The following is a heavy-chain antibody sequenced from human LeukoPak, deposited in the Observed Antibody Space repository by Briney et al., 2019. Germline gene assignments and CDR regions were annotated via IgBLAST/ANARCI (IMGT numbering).Heavy chain of an antibody. CDR3: AKDPSYYDSSGYYYGNWYFDL. CDR1: GFTFSSYA. J-gene: IGHJ2*01. Sequence: GGSLRLSCATSGFTFSSYAMSWVRQAPGKGLEWVSAISGSGGSTYYADSVKGRFTISRDNSKNTLYLQMNSPRAEDTAVYYCAKDPSYYDSSGYYYGNWYFDLWGRGTLVTVSS. D-gene: IGHD3-22*01. V-gene: IGHV3-23*01. CDR2: ISGSGGST.